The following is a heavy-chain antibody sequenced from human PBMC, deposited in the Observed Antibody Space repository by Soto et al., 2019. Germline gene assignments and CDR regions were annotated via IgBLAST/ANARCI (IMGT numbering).Heavy chain of an antibody. Sequence: QVQLVQSGAEVQKPGSSLRVSCEASGGTLSSYTFNWVRQAPGQGLEWMGRIIPVLNITNYAQNFTGRVTTTPKKCTSTVYMELSTLTSDDSAIYYSARGVWVTDGGMNYYYYCMDVWGKGSTVTVSS. D-gene: IGHD2-21*02. CDR2: IIPVLNIT. CDR1: GGTLSSYT. CDR3: ARGVWVTDGGMNYYYYCMDV. J-gene: IGHJ6*03. V-gene: IGHV1-69*02.